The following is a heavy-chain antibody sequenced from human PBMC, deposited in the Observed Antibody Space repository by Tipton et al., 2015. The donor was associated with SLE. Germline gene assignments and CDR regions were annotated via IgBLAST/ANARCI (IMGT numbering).Heavy chain of an antibody. Sequence: SLRLSCAASGFTVDRNYMIWVRQAPGKGLEWVSVIYTSGATYYADSVKGRFTISRDNSKNTLYLQMNSLRAEDTAVYYCARGGYRYGPGAFDIWGQGTMVTVSS. D-gene: IGHD5-18*01. V-gene: IGHV3-53*01. J-gene: IGHJ3*02. CDR1: GFTVDRNY. CDR2: IYTSGAT. CDR3: ARGGYRYGPGAFDI.